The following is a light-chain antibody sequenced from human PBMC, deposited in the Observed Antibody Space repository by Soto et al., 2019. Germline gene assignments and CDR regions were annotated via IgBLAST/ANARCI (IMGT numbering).Light chain of an antibody. CDR2: DAS. CDR3: QQYNPSTWT. Sequence: DIQMTQSPSTLSASVGDRVTITCRASQSIGSWLAGYQQKLGKAPRLLIYDASSLESGVPSRFSGSGSGTEFTLTISSLQPDDFATYYCQQYNPSTWTFGHGTKVEFK. J-gene: IGKJ1*01. V-gene: IGKV1-5*01. CDR1: QSIGSW.